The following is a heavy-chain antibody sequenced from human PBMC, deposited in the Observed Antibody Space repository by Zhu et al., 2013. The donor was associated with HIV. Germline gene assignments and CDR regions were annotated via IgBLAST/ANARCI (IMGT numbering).Heavy chain of an antibody. Sequence: QVQLVQSGAEVKKPGSSVKVSCKASGGTFSSYAISWVRQAPGQGLEWMGWISAYNGNTNYAQKLQGRVTMTTDTSTSTAYMELRSLRSDDTAVYYCARDNALEAMIVVPLPFDIWGQGTMVTVSS. CDR2: ISAYNGNT. CDR1: GGTFSSYA. V-gene: IGHV1-18*01. D-gene: IGHD3-22*01. J-gene: IGHJ3*02. CDR3: ARDNALEAMIVVPLPFDI.